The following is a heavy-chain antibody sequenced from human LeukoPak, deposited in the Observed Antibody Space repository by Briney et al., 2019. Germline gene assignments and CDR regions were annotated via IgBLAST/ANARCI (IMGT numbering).Heavy chain of an antibody. CDR3: ASGVPEDYFDS. CDR2: FYHSGST. CDR1: GFSISSTYY. Sequence: SETLSLTCTVSGFSISSTYYWGWIRQPPGKGLEWIGSFYHSGSTYYNPSLKSRVTLSVDTSKSQFSLDVSSVTAADTAVYYCASGVPEDYFDSWGQGTQVTVSS. D-gene: IGHD2-8*01. V-gene: IGHV4-38-2*02. J-gene: IGHJ4*02.